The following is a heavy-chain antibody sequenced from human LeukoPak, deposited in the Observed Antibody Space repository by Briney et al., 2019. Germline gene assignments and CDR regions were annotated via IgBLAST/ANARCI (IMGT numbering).Heavy chain of an antibody. V-gene: IGHV4-38-2*02. D-gene: IGHD4-17*01. CDR1: GYSISSGYY. CDR3: ARWGDYGDYDEMAEMGLGYFDY. J-gene: IGHJ4*02. Sequence: SETLSLTCTVSGYSISSGYYWGWIRPPPGRGLEWIASIYYRGSTHYNPSIASLTSRVTISVDTSKNQFSLKLSSVTAADTAVYYCARWGDYGDYDEMAEMGLGYFDYWGQGTLVTVSS. CDR2: IYYRGST.